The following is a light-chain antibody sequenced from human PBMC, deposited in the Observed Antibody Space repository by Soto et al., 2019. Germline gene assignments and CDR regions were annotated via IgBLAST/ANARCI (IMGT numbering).Light chain of an antibody. Sequence: DIQMTQSPSTLSASVGDRVTITCRASQSISSWLAWYQQKPGKAPKLLIYAASTLQSGVPSRFSGSGSGTDFTLTISSLQPEDVATYYCQKYNSAPSTFGQGTKVDIK. CDR2: AAS. CDR3: QKYNSAPST. CDR1: QSISSW. V-gene: IGKV1-27*01. J-gene: IGKJ1*01.